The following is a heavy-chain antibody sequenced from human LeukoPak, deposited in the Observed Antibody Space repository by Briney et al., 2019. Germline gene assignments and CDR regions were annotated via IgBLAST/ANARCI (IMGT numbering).Heavy chain of an antibody. V-gene: IGHV4-38-2*02. CDR1: GYSISSGYY. CDR2: IYHSGST. Sequence: SETLSLTCTVSGYSISSGYYWGWIRQPPGKGLEWIGSIYHSGSTYYNPSLKSRVTISVDTSKNQFSLKLSSVTAADTAVYYCARDSRYYYDSSGYSAFDYWGQGTLVTVSS. CDR3: ARDSRYYYDSSGYSAFDY. D-gene: IGHD3-22*01. J-gene: IGHJ4*02.